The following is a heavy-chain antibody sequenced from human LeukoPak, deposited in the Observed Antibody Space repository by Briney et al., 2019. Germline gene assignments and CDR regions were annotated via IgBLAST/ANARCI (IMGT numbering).Heavy chain of an antibody. CDR3: ARDVAVAGYNWFDP. V-gene: IGHV3-53*01. CDR1: GFTVSSNY. J-gene: IGHJ5*02. D-gene: IGHD6-19*01. Sequence: GGSLRLSCAASGFTVSSNYMSWVRQAPGKGLEWVSVIYSGGSTYYADSVKGRFTISRDNSKNTLYLQMNSLRAEDTAVYYCARDVAVAGYNWFDPWGQGTLVTVFS. CDR2: IYSGGST.